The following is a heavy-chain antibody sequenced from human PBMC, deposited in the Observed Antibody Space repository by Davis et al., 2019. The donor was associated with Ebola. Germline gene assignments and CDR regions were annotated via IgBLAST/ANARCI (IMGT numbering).Heavy chain of an antibody. CDR3: ARGQELRPQLGAFDI. CDR1: CFTFSSYD. V-gene: IGHV3-13*05. J-gene: IGHJ3*02. CDR2: IGTAGDP. Sequence: GESPKTPCAASCFTFSSYDMHWVRQATGKGLEWVSAIGTAGDPYYPGSVKGRFTISRENAKNSLYLQMNSLRAGDTAVYYCARGQELRPQLGAFDIWGQGTMVTVSS. D-gene: IGHD3-3*01.